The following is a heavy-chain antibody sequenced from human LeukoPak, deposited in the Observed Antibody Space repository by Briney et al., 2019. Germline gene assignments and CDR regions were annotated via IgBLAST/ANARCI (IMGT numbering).Heavy chain of an antibody. D-gene: IGHD5/OR15-5a*01. CDR3: ARDSNPNDGQLFYDAFDI. CDR1: GFTFSSYW. V-gene: IGHV3-7*01. J-gene: IGHJ3*02. CDR2: INQDGSTK. Sequence: AGTLSLSCAASGFTFSSYWMTWIRQAPGQGREWVANINQDGSTKHYVDSVKGRITISRDNAKNSLYLQMNSLRAEDTAVYFCARDSNPNDGQLFYDAFDIWGQGTMVTVSS.